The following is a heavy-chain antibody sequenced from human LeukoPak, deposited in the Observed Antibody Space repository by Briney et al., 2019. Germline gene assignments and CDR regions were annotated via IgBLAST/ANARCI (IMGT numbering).Heavy chain of an antibody. CDR3: AKAAGYSSGGNYYYMDV. Sequence: GGTLRLSCAASGFTFRSYAMSWVRQAPGKGLEWVSAIRGSGGSTYYADSVKGRFTISRDNSKNTLSLQMNSLRVEDTAIYYCAKAAGYSSGGNYYYMDVWGKGTTVTISS. CDR1: GFTFRSYA. J-gene: IGHJ6*03. D-gene: IGHD6-19*01. V-gene: IGHV3-23*01. CDR2: IRGSGGST.